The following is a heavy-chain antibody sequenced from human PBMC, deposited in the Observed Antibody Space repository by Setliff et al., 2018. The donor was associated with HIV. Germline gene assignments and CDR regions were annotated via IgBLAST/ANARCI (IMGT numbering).Heavy chain of an antibody. CDR3: ARDLLGGNFLLETFEI. D-gene: IGHD1-7*01. J-gene: IGHJ3*02. Sequence: ASVKVSCKASGYSFSNYTIHWVRQAPGQRLQWMGWVNAGDGTAKYSQKFQGRLTVTRDTSASIAYMQLSSLRSEDTAVYYCARDLLGGNFLLETFEIWGQGTMVTVSS. V-gene: IGHV1-3*01. CDR2: VNAGDGTA. CDR1: GYSFSNYT.